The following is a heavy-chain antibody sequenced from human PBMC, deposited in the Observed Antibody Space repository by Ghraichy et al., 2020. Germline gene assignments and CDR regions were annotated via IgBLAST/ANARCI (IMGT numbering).Heavy chain of an antibody. CDR3: AKATKDEDETVAGNMEYYYYYGMDV. CDR2: ISGSGGST. Sequence: GGSLRLSCAASGFTFSSYAMSWVRQAPGKGLEWVSAISGSGGSTYYADSVKGRFTISRDNSKNTLYLQMNSLRAEDTAVYYCAKATKDEDETVAGNMEYYYYYGMDVWGQGTTVTVSS. J-gene: IGHJ6*02. V-gene: IGHV3-23*01. D-gene: IGHD6-19*01. CDR1: GFTFSSYA.